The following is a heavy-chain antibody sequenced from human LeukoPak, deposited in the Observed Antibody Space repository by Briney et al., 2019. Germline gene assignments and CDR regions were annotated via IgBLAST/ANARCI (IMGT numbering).Heavy chain of an antibody. CDR2: ISGSGGST. D-gene: IGHD6-6*01. J-gene: IGHJ6*03. CDR3: AKTTARANYYYYMDV. CDR1: GFTFSSYA. V-gene: IGHV3-23*01. Sequence: GGSLRLSCAASGFTFSSYAMSWVRQAPGKGLEWVSAISGSGGSTYYADSVKGRFTISRDNSKNTLYLQMNSLRAEDTAVYYCAKTTARANYYYYMDVWGKGTTVTVSS.